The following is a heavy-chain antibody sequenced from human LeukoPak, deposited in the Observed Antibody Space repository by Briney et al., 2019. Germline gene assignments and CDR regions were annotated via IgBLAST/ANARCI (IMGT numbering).Heavy chain of an antibody. J-gene: IGHJ4*02. V-gene: IGHV3-53*01. CDR2: IYSGGNT. D-gene: IGHD2-15*01. CDR1: GFTVSSNS. CDR3: ARRAGEYSHPYDY. Sequence: GGSLRLACTVSGFTVSSNSWSWVRQAPGKGLEWVSFIYSGGNTHYSDSVKGRFTISRDNSKNTLYLQMNSLRAEDTAIYYCARRAGEYSHPYDYWGQGTLVTVSS.